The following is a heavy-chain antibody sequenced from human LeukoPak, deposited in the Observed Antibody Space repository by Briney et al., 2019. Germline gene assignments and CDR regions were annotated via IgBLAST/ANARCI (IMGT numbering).Heavy chain of an antibody. CDR3: ANSIDFDYGDYYFDY. V-gene: IGHV4-61*02. CDR1: GDSISSGSYY. Sequence: PSETLSLTCTVFGDSISSGSYYWSWIRQPAGKGLEWIGRIYTSGSTNYNPSLKSRVTISLDTSKNQFSLKLSSVTAADTAVYYCANSIDFDYGDYYFDYWGQGALVTISS. CDR2: IYTSGST. D-gene: IGHD4-17*01. J-gene: IGHJ4*02.